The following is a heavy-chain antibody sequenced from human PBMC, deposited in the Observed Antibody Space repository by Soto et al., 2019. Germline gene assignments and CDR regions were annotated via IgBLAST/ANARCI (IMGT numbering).Heavy chain of an antibody. D-gene: IGHD3-10*01. J-gene: IGHJ6*02. V-gene: IGHV6-1*01. Sequence: PSQTLSLTCAISGDSVSSNSAAWNWIRQSPSRGLEWLGRTYYRSKWYNDCAVSVKSRITINPDTSRNQFSLQLNSVTPEDTAVYYCARQSSSKYYCGMDVWGQGTTDTVSS. CDR2: TYYRSKWYN. CDR3: ARQSSSKYYCGMDV. CDR1: GDSVSSNSAA.